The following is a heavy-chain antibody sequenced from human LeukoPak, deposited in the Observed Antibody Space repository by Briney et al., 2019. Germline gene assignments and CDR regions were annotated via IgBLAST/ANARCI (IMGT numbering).Heavy chain of an antibody. CDR2: IDTDGSGT. CDR1: GFTFSNYW. J-gene: IGHJ5*02. V-gene: IGHV3-74*01. D-gene: IGHD6-19*01. Sequence: GGSLRLSCAASGFTFSNYWMYWARQVPGKGLVWVSRIDTDGSGTDYADFVKGRFTISRDNAKNTLYLQMNSLTAEDTAVYYCARDGVAVTVNWFDPWGQGALVTVSS. CDR3: ARDGVAVTVNWFDP.